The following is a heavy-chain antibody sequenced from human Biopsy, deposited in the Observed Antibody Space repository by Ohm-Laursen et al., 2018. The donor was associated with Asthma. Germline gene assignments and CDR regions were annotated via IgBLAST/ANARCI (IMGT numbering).Heavy chain of an antibody. J-gene: IGHJ6*02. CDR3: ARGSSSRLSQWELLVSGGKRAHSYYDMGV. CDR2: THHSGYT. Sequence: GTLSLTCAVYGGSFSSNYWSWIRQTPGKGLEWIGDTHHSGYTNYNPSLSSRLTLSVDTSKNQFSLRLTSVTAADTAVYYCARGSSSRLSQWELLVSGGKRAHSYYDMGVWGQGTTVTVSS. V-gene: IGHV4-34*01. CDR1: GGSFSSNY. D-gene: IGHD1-26*01.